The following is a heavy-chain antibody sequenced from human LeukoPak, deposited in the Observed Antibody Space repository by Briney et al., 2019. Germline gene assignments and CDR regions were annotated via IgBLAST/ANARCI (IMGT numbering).Heavy chain of an antibody. CDR1: GYTFTSYY. CDR3: ARHPNWASL. V-gene: IGHV1-46*01. Sequence: ASVKVSCKASGYTFTSYYMHWVRQAPGQGLEWMGIINPSGGTTSSAQKFQGRVTMTRDTSISTAYMELSRLRSDDTAVYYCARHPNWASLWGQGTLVTVSS. J-gene: IGHJ4*02. D-gene: IGHD3-16*01. CDR2: INPSGGTT.